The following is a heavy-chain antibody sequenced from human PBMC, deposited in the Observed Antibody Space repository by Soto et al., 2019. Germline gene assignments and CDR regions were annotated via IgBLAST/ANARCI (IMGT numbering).Heavy chain of an antibody. CDR3: ARGARGWNYYGMDV. V-gene: IGHV1-2*02. CDR2: INPNSGGT. D-gene: IGHD3-10*01. Sequence: ASVKISCKASGYTLTDYYMHWVRQAPGQGLEWMGWINPNSGGTNYAQKFQGRVTMTRDTSFSTAYMELSRLRSDDTAVYYCARGARGWNYYGMDVWGKGTKVTVSS. CDR1: GYTLTDYY. J-gene: IGHJ6*04.